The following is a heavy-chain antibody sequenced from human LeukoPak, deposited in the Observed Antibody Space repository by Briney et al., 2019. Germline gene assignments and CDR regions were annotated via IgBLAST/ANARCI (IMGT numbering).Heavy chain of an antibody. D-gene: IGHD3-16*01. CDR3: ARGWGNDAFDI. Sequence: PGGSLRLSCAAAGFTFSSYEMNWVRQAPGKGLEWVSYVSSSGRTIYYADSVKGRFTISRDNAQNSLYLQMNSLRAEDTAVYYCARGWGNDAFDIWGQGTMVTVSS. V-gene: IGHV3-48*03. J-gene: IGHJ3*02. CDR1: GFTFSSYE. CDR2: VSSSGRTI.